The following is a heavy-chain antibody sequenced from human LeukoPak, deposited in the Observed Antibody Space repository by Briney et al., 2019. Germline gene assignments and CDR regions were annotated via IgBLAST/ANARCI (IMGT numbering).Heavy chain of an antibody. J-gene: IGHJ4*02. Sequence: PSQTLSLTCAVSGGSISSGGYSWSWIRQPPGKGLEWIGYIHHSGSTYYNPSLKSRVTISVDRSKNQFSLKLSSVTAADTAVYYCARGRWFGELLYPFDYWGQGTLVTVS. D-gene: IGHD3-10*01. CDR1: GGSISSGGYS. CDR2: IHHSGST. CDR3: ARGRWFGELLYPFDY. V-gene: IGHV4-30-2*01.